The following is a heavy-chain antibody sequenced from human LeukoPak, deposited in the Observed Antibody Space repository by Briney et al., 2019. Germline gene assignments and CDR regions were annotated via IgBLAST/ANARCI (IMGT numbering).Heavy chain of an antibody. V-gene: IGHV5-51*01. CDR3: VRRARGGHLEPTNWFDP. CDR1: GYSFTSYW. CDR2: IYPGDSDT. D-gene: IGHD1-1*01. J-gene: IGHJ5*02. Sequence: GESLKISCKGSGYSFTSYWIGWVRQMPGKGLEWMGIIYPGDSDTRYSPSFQGQVTISADKSITTAYLQWNSLKASDTAMYYCVRRARGGHLEPTNWFDPWGQGTPVTVSS.